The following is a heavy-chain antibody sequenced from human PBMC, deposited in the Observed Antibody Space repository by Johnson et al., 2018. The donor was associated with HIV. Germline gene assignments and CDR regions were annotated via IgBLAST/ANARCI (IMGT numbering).Heavy chain of an antibody. V-gene: IGHV3-30*04. Sequence: VQLVESGGGVVQLGRSPRLSCAASGFTFSSYAMHWVRQAPGKGLEWVAVISYDGSDKYYADSVKGRFTISRDNSRNTLYLQMNSLRAEDTAVYYCARARSIVVVPAAIGSYAFDIWGQGTMVTVSS. CDR1: GFTFSSYA. D-gene: IGHD2-2*01. CDR2: ISYDGSDK. J-gene: IGHJ3*02. CDR3: ARARSIVVVPAAIGSYAFDI.